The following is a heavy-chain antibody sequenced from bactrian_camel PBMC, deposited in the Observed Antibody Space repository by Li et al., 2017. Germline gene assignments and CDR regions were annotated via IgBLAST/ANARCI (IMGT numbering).Heavy chain of an antibody. V-gene: IGHV3S55*01. CDR3: AADIGRSWEYRKDPSLSGY. J-gene: IGHJ6*01. D-gene: IGHD2*01. CDR1: GFTLGAYA. Sequence: QVQLVESGGGSVQSGGSLRLSCAASGFTLGAYAMGWFRQAPGKEREGVAAIDTDGSTHYVDSAKGRFTISQNNAKNMLYLQMNSLKPEDTAMYYCAADIGRSWEYRKDPSLSGYWGQGTQVTVS. CDR2: IDTDGST.